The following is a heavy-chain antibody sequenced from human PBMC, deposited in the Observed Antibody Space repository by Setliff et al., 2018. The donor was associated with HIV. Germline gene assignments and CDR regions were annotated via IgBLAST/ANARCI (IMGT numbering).Heavy chain of an antibody. Sequence: PSETLSLTCTVSGGSISTHYWSWSRQPPGKGLEWSGPVYYDASTIYTPSLNSLVLISVDTSKIQFSLNLSSVTAADTAVYYFSRWGDGYNSYDSWGQGTLVTVSS. D-gene: IGHD5-12*01. J-gene: IGHJ4*02. CDR2: VYYDAST. V-gene: IGHV4-59*11. CDR3: SRWGDGYNSYDS. CDR1: GGSISTHY.